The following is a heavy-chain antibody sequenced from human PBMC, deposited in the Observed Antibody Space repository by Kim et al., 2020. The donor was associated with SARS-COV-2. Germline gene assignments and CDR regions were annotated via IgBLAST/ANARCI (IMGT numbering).Heavy chain of an antibody. CDR1: GFTFSSYY. Sequence: GGSLRLSCAASGFTFSSYYMSWVRQTPGKGLEWVANINQDGSGKAYVDSVNGRFTISRDNAKNSVFLELNGLRAEDTGVFYCTRQFERSGYYYFDYWGQGTLVTVSS. CDR3: TRQFERSGYYYFDY. J-gene: IGHJ4*02. V-gene: IGHV3-7*03. CDR2: INQDGSGK. D-gene: IGHD3-22*01.